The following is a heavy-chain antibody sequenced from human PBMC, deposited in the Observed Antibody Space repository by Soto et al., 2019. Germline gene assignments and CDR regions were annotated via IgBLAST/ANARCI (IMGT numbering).Heavy chain of an antibody. Sequence: SVKFYGKPAGGTCSSYTISWVRQAPGQGLEWMGRIIPILGIANYAQKFQGRVTITADKSTSTAYMELSSLRSEDTAVYYCAGGRYYDFWSGLAHDYWGQGTLVTVS. D-gene: IGHD3-3*01. CDR1: GGTCSSYT. CDR3: AGGRYYDFWSGLAHDY. CDR2: IIPILGIA. V-gene: IGHV1-69*02. J-gene: IGHJ4*02.